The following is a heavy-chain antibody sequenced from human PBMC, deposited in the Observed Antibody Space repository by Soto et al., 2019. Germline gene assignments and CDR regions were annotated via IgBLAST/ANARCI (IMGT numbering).Heavy chain of an antibody. Sequence: EVQLLESGGGLVQPGGSLRLSCAASGFTFSSYAMSWVRQAPGKGLEWVSAISGSGGSTYYADSVKGRFTIARDNSKKTLNLQMNSPIAEDTAVYDCARSRVAARAGWFDYWGHGTLVTVSA. V-gene: IGHV3-23*01. CDR1: GFTFSSYA. D-gene: IGHD6-6*01. CDR3: ARSRVAARAGWFDY. J-gene: IGHJ4*01. CDR2: ISGSGGST.